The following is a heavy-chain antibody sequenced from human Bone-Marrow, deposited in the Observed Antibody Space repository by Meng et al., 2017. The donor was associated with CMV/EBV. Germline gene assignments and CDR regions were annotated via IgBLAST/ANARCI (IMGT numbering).Heavy chain of an antibody. V-gene: IGHV1-69*05. CDR3: ARDTPVRTAAANKGYYYYYGMDV. D-gene: IGHD6-13*01. J-gene: IGHJ6*02. Sequence: SVKVSCKASGGTFSSYAISWVRQAPGQGLEWMGGIIPIFGTANYAQKFQGRVTITTDESTSTAYMELSSLRSEDTAVYYCARDTPVRTAAANKGYYYYYGMDVWGQGTTVTVSS. CDR1: GGTFSSYA. CDR2: IIPIFGTA.